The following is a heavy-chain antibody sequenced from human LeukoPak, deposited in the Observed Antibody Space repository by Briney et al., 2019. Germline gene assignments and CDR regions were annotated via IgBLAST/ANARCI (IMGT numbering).Heavy chain of an antibody. J-gene: IGHJ3*02. Sequence: GGSLRLSCAASGFTFSSYWMSWVRQAPGKGLEWVADIKHDGSEKYYADSVKGRFTISRDNAKNSLYLQMNSLRAEDTAIYYCARVYRVYSYAFDIWGQGTVVTVSS. V-gene: IGHV3-7*01. D-gene: IGHD5-12*01. CDR2: IKHDGSEK. CDR1: GFTFSSYW. CDR3: ARVYRVYSYAFDI.